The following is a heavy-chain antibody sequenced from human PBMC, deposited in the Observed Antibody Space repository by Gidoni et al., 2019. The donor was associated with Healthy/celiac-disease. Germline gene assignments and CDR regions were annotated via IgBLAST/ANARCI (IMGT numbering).Heavy chain of an antibody. CDR3: AKDGPSDDYYDSSGYSPNRMDV. D-gene: IGHD3-22*01. CDR2: ISGSGGST. CDR1: GFTFSSYA. J-gene: IGHJ6*02. Sequence: EVQLLESVGGLVQPGGSLRLSCAASGFTFSSYAMSWFRQAPGKGLEWFSAISGSGGSTYYADSVKGRFTISRDNSKNTLYLQMNSLRAEDTAVYYCAKDGPSDDYYDSSGYSPNRMDVWGQGTTVTVSS. V-gene: IGHV3-23*01.